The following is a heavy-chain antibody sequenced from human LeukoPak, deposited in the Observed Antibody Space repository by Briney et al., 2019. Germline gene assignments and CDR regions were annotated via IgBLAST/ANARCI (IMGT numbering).Heavy chain of an antibody. D-gene: IGHD1-26*01. CDR1: GFTFSSYG. CDR2: IWYDGSNK. V-gene: IGHV3-33*01. Sequence: GGSLRLSCAASGFTFSSYGMHWVRQAPGKGLEWVAVIWYDGSNKYYADSVKGRFTISRDNAKNSLYLEINSLRAEDTAVYFCARDLVGASYYWGQGTLVTVSS. CDR3: ARDLVGASYY. J-gene: IGHJ4*02.